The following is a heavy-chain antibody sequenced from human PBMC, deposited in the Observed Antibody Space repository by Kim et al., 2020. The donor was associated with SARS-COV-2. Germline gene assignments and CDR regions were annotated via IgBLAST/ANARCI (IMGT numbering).Heavy chain of an antibody. CDR1: GFTVSSNY. CDR3: AGDCCSSNWFYY. J-gene: IGHJ5*01. V-gene: IGHV3-53*01. Sequence: GGSLRLSCAASGFTVSSNYMGWVRQAPGKGLEWVSVIYIDGSTYFADSVKGRFTISRDNSKNTLSLQMNSLRADDTAVYYCAGDCCSSNWFYYWGQGTLVTVSS. CDR2: IYIDGST. D-gene: IGHD6-13*01.